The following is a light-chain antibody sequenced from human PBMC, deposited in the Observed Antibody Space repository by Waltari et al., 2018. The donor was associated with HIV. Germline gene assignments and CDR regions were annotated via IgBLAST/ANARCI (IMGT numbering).Light chain of an antibody. CDR3: QSYDSSNKWV. CDR1: SGSIASNY. Sequence: NFMLTQPHSVSESPGKTVTISCTGSSGSIASNYVQWYQQRPGRAPTTVIHEDNQRPSGVPDRFSGSIDSSSNSASLTISGLKTEDEADYYCQSYDSSNKWVFGGGTKLTVL. V-gene: IGLV6-57*02. CDR2: EDN. J-gene: IGLJ3*02.